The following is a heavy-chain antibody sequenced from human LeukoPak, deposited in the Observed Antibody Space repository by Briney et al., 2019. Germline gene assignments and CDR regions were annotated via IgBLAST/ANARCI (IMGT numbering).Heavy chain of an antibody. CDR3: AREEGYCSSTSCSNWFDP. V-gene: IGHV4-4*02. D-gene: IGHD2-2*01. Sequence: SGTLSLTCAVSGGSISGSSWWTWVRQPPGKGLEWIGEVFHSGSTNYNPSLKSRVTISVDKSKNQFSLKLSSVTAEDTAVYYCAREEGYCSSTSCSNWFDPWGQGTLVTVSS. CDR1: GGSISGSSW. J-gene: IGHJ5*02. CDR2: VFHSGST.